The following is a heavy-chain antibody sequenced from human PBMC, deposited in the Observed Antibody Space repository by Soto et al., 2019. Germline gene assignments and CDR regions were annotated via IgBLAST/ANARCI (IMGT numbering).Heavy chain of an antibody. CDR2: INHSGST. D-gene: IGHD1-1*01. J-gene: IGHJ4*02. V-gene: IGHV4-34*01. Sequence: SETLSLTCAVYGGSFSGYYWNWIRQPPGKGLEWIGEINHSGSTNYNLSLKSRVTISVDTSKNQFSLKLNSVTAADTAVYYCARGLRGGNDALRYWGQGALVTVSS. CDR3: ARGLRGGNDALRY. CDR1: GGSFSGYY.